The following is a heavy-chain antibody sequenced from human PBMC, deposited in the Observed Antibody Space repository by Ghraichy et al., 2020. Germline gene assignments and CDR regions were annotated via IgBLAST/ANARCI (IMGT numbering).Heavy chain of an antibody. D-gene: IGHD1-26*01. Sequence: SETLSLTCTVSGGSISSYYWSWIRQPPGKGLEWIGYIYYSGSTNYNPSLKSRVTISVDTSKNQFSLKLSSVTAADTAVYYCARVGIVGATWFDPWGQGTLVTVSS. J-gene: IGHJ5*02. CDR2: IYYSGST. V-gene: IGHV4-59*01. CDR3: ARVGIVGATWFDP. CDR1: GGSISSYY.